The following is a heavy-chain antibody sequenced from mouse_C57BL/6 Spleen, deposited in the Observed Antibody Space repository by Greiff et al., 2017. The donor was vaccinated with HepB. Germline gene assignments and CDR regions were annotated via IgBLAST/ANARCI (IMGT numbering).Heavy chain of an antibody. V-gene: IGHV1-76*01. D-gene: IGHD1-2*01. CDR3: AREGFTTASPYYFDY. Sequence: VKLVESGAELVRPGASVKLSCKASGYTFTDYYINWVKQRPGQGLEWIARIYPGSGNTYYNEKFKGKATLTAEKSSSTAYMQLSSLTSEDSAVYFCAREGFTTASPYYFDYWGQGTTLTVSS. CDR1: GYTFTDYY. CDR2: IYPGSGNT. J-gene: IGHJ2*01.